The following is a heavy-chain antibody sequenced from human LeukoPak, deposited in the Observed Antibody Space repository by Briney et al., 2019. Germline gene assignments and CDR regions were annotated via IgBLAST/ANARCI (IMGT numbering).Heavy chain of an antibody. J-gene: IGHJ4*02. CDR2: ISANSGTT. Sequence: GASVKVSCKASGYTFTNYGISWVRQAPGQGLEWMGWISANSGTTNYAQKFQGRVTMTTDTSTSKGYMELRSLRSDDTAVYYCARDLQFLPGDWGQGTLVTVSS. D-gene: IGHD7-27*01. V-gene: IGHV1-18*01. CDR1: GYTFTNYG. CDR3: ARDLQFLPGD.